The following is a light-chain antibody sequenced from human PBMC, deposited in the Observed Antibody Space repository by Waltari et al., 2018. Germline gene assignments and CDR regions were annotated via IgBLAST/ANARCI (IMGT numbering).Light chain of an antibody. J-gene: IGLJ1*01. CDR2: GNT. Sequence: QSVLTQPPSVSGAPGQRVTISCTGSRSNLGADYYVNWYQQLPGTAPKLLIYGNTNRPSGVPDRFSGSRSGTSASLAITGLQAEDEADYFCQSYDFSLMVFGTGTTVTVL. CDR3: QSYDFSLMV. CDR1: RSNLGADYY. V-gene: IGLV1-40*01.